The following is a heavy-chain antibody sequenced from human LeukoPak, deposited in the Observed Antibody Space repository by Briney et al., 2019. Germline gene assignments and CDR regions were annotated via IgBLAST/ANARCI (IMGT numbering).Heavy chain of an antibody. D-gene: IGHD5-24*01. Sequence: SETLSLTCAVYGGSFSGYYWSWIRQPPGKGLEWIGEINHSGSTNYNPSLKSRVTISVDTSKNQFSLKLSSVTAADTAVYYCARHNVEMATIYWGQGTLVTVSS. CDR3: ARHNVEMATIY. V-gene: IGHV4-34*01. CDR2: INHSGST. J-gene: IGHJ4*02. CDR1: GGSFSGYY.